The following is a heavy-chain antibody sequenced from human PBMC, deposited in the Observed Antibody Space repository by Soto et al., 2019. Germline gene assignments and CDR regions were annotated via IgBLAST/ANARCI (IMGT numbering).Heavy chain of an antibody. CDR2: ISRSGDYT. Sequence: EVQLLESGGGLVQPGGSLRPSCAASGSSFSAYAMNWVRQAPGKGLEWVSAISRSGDYTFYSDSVKGRFTISRDNSRNTVYMEMNSLRAEDTAVYYCAKGGFWVHYGMDVWGQGTTVSVSS. D-gene: IGHD7-27*01. J-gene: IGHJ6*02. CDR3: AKGGFWVHYGMDV. V-gene: IGHV3-23*01. CDR1: GSSFSAYA.